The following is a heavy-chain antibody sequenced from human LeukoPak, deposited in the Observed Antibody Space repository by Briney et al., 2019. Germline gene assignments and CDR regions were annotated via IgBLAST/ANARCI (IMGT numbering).Heavy chain of an antibody. J-gene: IGHJ4*02. CDR2: FDPEDGET. CDR3: ATARLDNYYDSSGYLY. D-gene: IGHD3-22*01. Sequence: ASVKVSCKASGGTFSSYAISWVRQAPGKGLEWMGGFDPEDGETIYAQKFQGRVTMTEDTSTDTAYMELSSLRSEDTAVYYCATARLDNYYDSSGYLYWGQGTLVTVSS. CDR1: GGTFSSYA. V-gene: IGHV1-24*01.